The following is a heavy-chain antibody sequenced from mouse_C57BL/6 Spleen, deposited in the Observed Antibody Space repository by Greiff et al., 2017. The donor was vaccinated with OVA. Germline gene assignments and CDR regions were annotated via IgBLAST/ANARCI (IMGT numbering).Heavy chain of an antibody. D-gene: IGHD2-3*01. CDR3: ARSLYDGYSLDY. V-gene: IGHV1-61*01. CDR2: IYPSDSET. CDR1: GYTFTSYW. Sequence: VQLQHPGAELVRPGSSVKLSCKASGYTFTSYWMDWVKQRPGQGLEWIGNIYPSDSETHYNQKFKDKATLTVDKSSSTAYMQLSSLTSEDSAVYYCARSLYDGYSLDYWGQGTTLTVSS. J-gene: IGHJ2*01.